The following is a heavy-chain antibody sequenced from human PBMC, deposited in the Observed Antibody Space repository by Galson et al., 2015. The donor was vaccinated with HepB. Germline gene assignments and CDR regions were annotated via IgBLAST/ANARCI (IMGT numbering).Heavy chain of an antibody. J-gene: IGHJ4*02. V-gene: IGHV3-9*01. CDR3: ATGGGWAVVAATPFDY. CDR2: ISWNSGSI. Sequence: SLRLSCAASGFTFDDYAMHWVRQAPGKGLEWVSGISWNSGSIGYADSVKGRFTISRDNAKNSLYLQMNSLRAEDTALYYCATGGGWAVVAATPFDYWGQGTLVTVSS. D-gene: IGHD2-15*01. CDR1: GFTFDDYA.